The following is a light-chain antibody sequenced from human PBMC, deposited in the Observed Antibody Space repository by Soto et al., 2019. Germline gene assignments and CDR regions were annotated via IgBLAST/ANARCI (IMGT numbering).Light chain of an antibody. J-gene: IGLJ1*01. CDR2: EVS. CDR3: SSYTTSSTLEV. CDR1: SSDVGGYKF. V-gene: IGLV2-14*01. Sequence: QSALTQPASVSGSPGQSISISCTGPSSDVGGYKFVSWYQQHPGRAPKLMIYEVSNRPSGISNRFSGSKSGNTASLTISGLQAEDEADYYCSSYTTSSTLEVFGTGTKVTVL.